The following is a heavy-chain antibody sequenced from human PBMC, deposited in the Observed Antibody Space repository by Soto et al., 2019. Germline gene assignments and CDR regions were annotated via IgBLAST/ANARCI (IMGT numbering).Heavy chain of an antibody. D-gene: IGHD5-18*01. CDR2: VNSDGTGT. Sequence: PGGSLRLSCEASGFTFTMYWMHWVRQAPGKGLVWVSRVNSDGTGTTYADSVKGRFTVSRDNAKNSVFLQMDSLRAEDAGVYFCARGDHGYSYGKVDIWGQETLVTVSS. J-gene: IGHJ4*02. V-gene: IGHV3-74*01. CDR1: GFTFTMYW. CDR3: ARGDHGYSYGKVDI.